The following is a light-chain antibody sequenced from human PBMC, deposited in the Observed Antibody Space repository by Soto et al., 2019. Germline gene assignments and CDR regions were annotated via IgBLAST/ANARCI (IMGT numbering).Light chain of an antibody. J-gene: IGLJ3*02. V-gene: IGLV2-14*01. Sequence: QSALTQPASGSGSPGQSITISCTGTSSDVGSYNYVSWYQQHPGKAPQLMIYDVSNRPSGVFHRFSGSKSDNTASLTISGLQAEDEAEYYCSSYTTSSTVVFGGGTELTVL. CDR2: DVS. CDR1: SSDVGSYNY. CDR3: SSYTTSSTVV.